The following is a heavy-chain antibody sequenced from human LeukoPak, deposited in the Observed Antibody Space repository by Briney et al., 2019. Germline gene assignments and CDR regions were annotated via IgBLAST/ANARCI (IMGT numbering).Heavy chain of an antibody. D-gene: IGHD2-2*01. CDR3: ARDLPYCSSTSCYHDAFDI. Sequence: GGSLRLSCAASGFTFSSYEMNWVRQAPGKGLEWVSYISSSGSTIYYADSVKGRFTISRDNAKNSLYLQMNSLRAEDTAVYYCARDLPYCSSTSCYHDAFDIWGQGTMVTVSS. V-gene: IGHV3-48*03. J-gene: IGHJ3*02. CDR2: ISSSGSTI. CDR1: GFTFSSYE.